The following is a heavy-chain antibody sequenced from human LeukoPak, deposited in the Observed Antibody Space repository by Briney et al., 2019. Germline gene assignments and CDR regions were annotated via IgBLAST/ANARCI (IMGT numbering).Heavy chain of an antibody. V-gene: IGHV3-30-3*01. J-gene: IGHJ5*02. D-gene: IGHD6-19*01. CDR2: ISYDGSNK. Sequence: QTGGSLRLSCAASGFTFGSYAMHWVRQAPGKGLEWVAVISYDGSNKYYADSVKGRFTISRDNSKNTLYLQMNSLRAEDTAVYYCAKALPQWLGPHNWFDPWGQGTLVTVSS. CDR3: AKALPQWLGPHNWFDP. CDR1: GFTFGSYA.